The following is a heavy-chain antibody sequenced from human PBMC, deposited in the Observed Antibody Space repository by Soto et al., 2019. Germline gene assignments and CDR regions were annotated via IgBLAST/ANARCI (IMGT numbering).Heavy chain of an antibody. J-gene: IGHJ4*02. CDR2: IYSGGST. D-gene: IGHD6-19*01. CDR3: ARENLAVAEHYFDY. CDR1: GFTVSSNY. V-gene: IGHV3-53*04. Sequence: GGSLRLSCAASGFTVSSNYMSWVRQAPGKGLEWVSVIYSGGSTYYADSVKGRFTISRHNSKNTLYLQMNSLRAEDTAVYYCARENLAVAEHYFDYWGQGTLVTVSS.